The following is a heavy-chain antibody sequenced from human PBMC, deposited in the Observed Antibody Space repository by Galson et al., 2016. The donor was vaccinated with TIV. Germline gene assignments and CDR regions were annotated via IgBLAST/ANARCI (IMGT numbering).Heavy chain of an antibody. CDR3: ARDRKLYATYYYYYYGMDV. J-gene: IGHJ6*02. V-gene: IGHV3-66*03. CDR2: IYSIGTT. CDR1: GFSVSRNY. Sequence: SLRLSCAASGFSVSRNYMIWVRQAPGKGLEWVSVIYSIGTTYYADSVKGRFTVSRDNVKNTLYLQMNSLRVDDTAVYYCARDRKLYATYYYYYYGMDVWGQGTAVTVSS. D-gene: IGHD2-8*01.